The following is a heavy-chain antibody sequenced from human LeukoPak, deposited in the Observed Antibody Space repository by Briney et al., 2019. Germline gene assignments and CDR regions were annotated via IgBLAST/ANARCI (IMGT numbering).Heavy chain of an antibody. J-gene: IGHJ4*02. V-gene: IGHV4-59*01. CDR1: GGSISNYY. CDR3: ARILIVRQWPAHDY. Sequence: PSETLSLTCTVSGGSISNYYWSWIRQPPGKGLEWIGYIYYTGSTSYNPSLKSRVTISVDTSKNQFSLKLSSVTAADAAVYYCARILIVRQWPAHDYWGQGTLVTVSS. CDR2: IYYTGST. D-gene: IGHD6-19*01.